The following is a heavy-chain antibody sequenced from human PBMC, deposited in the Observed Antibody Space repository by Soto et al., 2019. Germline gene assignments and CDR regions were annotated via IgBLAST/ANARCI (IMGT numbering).Heavy chain of an antibody. CDR3: AKDQIEIVVVVAAPYDAFDA. V-gene: IGHV3-21*01. CDR2: ISGSSSYI. Sequence: EVQLVESGGGLVKPGGSLRLSCAASGFTFSSFSMSWVRQAPGKGLEWVSSISGSSSYIDYEDSVKGRFTISRDDAKNSLSLQMSSLRAEDTAVYYCAKDQIEIVVVVAAPYDAFDAWGQGTMVTVSS. CDR1: GFTFSSFS. D-gene: IGHD2-15*01. J-gene: IGHJ3*01.